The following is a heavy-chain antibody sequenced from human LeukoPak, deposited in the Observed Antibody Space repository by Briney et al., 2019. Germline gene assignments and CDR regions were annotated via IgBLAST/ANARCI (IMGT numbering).Heavy chain of an antibody. CDR1: GGSVSSGSYY. Sequence: SETLSLTCTVSGGSVSSGSYYWSWIRQPPGKGLEWIAYIYYSGSTNYNPSFKSRVTISVDTSKNQFSLKLSSVTAADTAVYYCARGRAFDYWGQGTLVTVSS. CDR2: IYYSGST. J-gene: IGHJ4*02. CDR3: ARGRAFDY. V-gene: IGHV4-61*01.